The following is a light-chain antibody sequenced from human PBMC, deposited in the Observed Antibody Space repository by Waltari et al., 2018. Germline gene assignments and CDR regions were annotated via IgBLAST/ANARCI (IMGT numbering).Light chain of an antibody. CDR1: SSDVGGYNY. CDR2: DVS. V-gene: IGLV2-14*01. CDR3: SSYTSSSTYV. Sequence: QSALTQPASVSGSPGQSITISCTGTSSDVGGYNYVSWYQQHPGKAPKHRIYDVSKRPSGVSNPFSRSKPGNTASLTISGLQAEDEADYYCSSYTSSSTYVFGTGTKVTVL. J-gene: IGLJ1*01.